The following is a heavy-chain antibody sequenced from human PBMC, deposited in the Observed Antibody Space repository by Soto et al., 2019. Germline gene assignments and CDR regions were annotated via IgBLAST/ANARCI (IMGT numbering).Heavy chain of an antibody. CDR3: ARDEMSIAVAGKSDAFDI. CDR2: ISAYNGNT. D-gene: IGHD6-19*01. CDR1: GYTFTSYG. V-gene: IGHV1-18*01. Sequence: ASVKVSCKASGYTFTSYGISWVRQAPGQGLEWMGWISAYNGNTNYAQKLQGRVTMTTDTSTSTAYMELRSLRSDDTAVYYCARDEMSIAVAGKSDAFDIWGQGTMVTVSS. J-gene: IGHJ3*02.